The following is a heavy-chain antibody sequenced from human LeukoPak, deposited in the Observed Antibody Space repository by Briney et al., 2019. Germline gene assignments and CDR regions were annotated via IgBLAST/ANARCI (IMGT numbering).Heavy chain of an antibody. CDR1: GYTFTSYD. D-gene: IGHD7-27*01. CDR3: ARDQGAGDAQDY. J-gene: IGHJ4*02. CDR2: IIPIFGTA. V-gene: IGHV1-69*13. Sequence: SVKVSCKASGYTFTSYDINWVRQAPGQGLEWMGGIIPIFGTANYAQKFQGRVTITADESTSTAYMELSSLRSEDTAVYYCARDQGAGDAQDYWGQGTLVTVSS.